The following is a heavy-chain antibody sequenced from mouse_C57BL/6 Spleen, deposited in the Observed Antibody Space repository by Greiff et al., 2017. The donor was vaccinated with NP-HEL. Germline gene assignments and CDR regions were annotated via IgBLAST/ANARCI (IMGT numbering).Heavy chain of an antibody. V-gene: IGHV1-80*01. CDR1: GYAFSSYW. Sequence: VQLQQSGAELVKPGASVKISCKASGYAFSSYWMNWVKQRPGKGLAWIGQIYPGDGDTNYNGKSKGKATLTADKSSSTAYMQLSSLTSEDSAVYFCASPHYYGSSPFAYWGQGTLVTVSA. CDR3: ASPHYYGSSPFAY. D-gene: IGHD1-1*01. J-gene: IGHJ3*01. CDR2: IYPGDGDT.